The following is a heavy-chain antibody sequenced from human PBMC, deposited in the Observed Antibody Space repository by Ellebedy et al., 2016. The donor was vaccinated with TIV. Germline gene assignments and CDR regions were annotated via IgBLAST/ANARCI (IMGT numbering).Heavy chain of an antibody. CDR1: GFTSSTYE. J-gene: IGHJ4*02. D-gene: IGHD3-10*01. V-gene: IGHV3-30-3*01. Sequence: GESLKISCVASGFTSSTYEIHWVRQAPGKGLEWVAVVSGHGRIQLYADSVKGRFSISRDNAKSTLYLQMNTLRAEDTAVYYCATDQAGGSGIDYWGQGTLVTVSS. CDR3: ATDQAGGSGIDY. CDR2: VSGHGRIQ.